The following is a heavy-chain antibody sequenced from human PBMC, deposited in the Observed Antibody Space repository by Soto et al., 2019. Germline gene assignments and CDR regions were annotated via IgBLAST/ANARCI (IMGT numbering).Heavy chain of an antibody. Sequence: GGSLRLSCAASGFTFSSYSMNWVRQAPGKGLEWVSSISSSSSYIYYADSVKGRFTISRDNAKNSLYLQMNSLRAEDTAVYYCARTKAAAGTLGAFDIWGQGTMVTV. CDR2: ISSSSSYI. CDR1: GFTFSSYS. J-gene: IGHJ3*02. V-gene: IGHV3-21*01. D-gene: IGHD6-13*01. CDR3: ARTKAAAGTLGAFDI.